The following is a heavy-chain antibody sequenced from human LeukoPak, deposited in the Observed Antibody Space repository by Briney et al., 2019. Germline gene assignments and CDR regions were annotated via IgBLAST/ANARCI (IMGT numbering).Heavy chain of an antibody. V-gene: IGHV1-2*02. CDR3: ARDIVVVPAASHGDY. CDR1: VYTFTSYY. D-gene: IGHD2-2*01. J-gene: IGHJ4*02. Sequence: ASVKVSCKASVYTFTSYYMHWVRQAPGQGLEWMGWINPNSGGTNYAQKFQGRVTMTRDTSISTAYMELSRLRSDDTAVYYCARDIVVVPAASHGDYWGQGTLVTVSS. CDR2: INPNSGGT.